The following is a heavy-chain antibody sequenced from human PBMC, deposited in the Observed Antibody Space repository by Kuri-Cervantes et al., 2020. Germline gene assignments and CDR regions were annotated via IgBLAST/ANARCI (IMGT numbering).Heavy chain of an antibody. CDR2: IYYSGST. J-gene: IGHJ5*02. CDR3: ASNPGEYCGGDCYSNNWFDP. D-gene: IGHD2-21*02. V-gene: IGHV4-39*01. Sequence: ESLKISCTVSGGFISSSSYYWGWIRQPPGKGLEWIGSIYYSGSTYYNPSLKSRVTISVDTSKNQFSLKLSSVTAADTAVYYCASNPGEYCGGDCYSNNWFDPWGQGTLVTVSS. CDR1: GGFISSSSYY.